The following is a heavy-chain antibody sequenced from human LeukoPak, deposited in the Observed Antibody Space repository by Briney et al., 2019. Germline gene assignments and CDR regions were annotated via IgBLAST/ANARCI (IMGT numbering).Heavy chain of an antibody. Sequence: PGRSLRLSCAASGFTFSCHAMHWVRQAPGKGLEWVAVISYDGGDSVYAESVKGRFTISRDNSKNTLYLQMNSLRTEDTAVYYCAKDGATMGYYFDYWGQGTLVTVSS. CDR2: ISYDGGDS. J-gene: IGHJ4*02. CDR3: AKDGATMGYYFDY. D-gene: IGHD5-12*01. V-gene: IGHV3-30*18. CDR1: GFTFSCHA.